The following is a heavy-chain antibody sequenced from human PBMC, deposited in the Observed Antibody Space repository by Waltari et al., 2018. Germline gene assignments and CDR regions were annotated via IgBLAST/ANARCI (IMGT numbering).Heavy chain of an antibody. CDR2: IIPNSATA. D-gene: IGHD3-3*01. J-gene: IGHJ5*02. Sequence: QVQLVQSGAEVKKPGCSVKGSCKASGGTFSSYAISWVRQAPGQGLEWMGGIIPNSATAHYAQKFQGRVTITADESTSPAYMVLSILRSEDTAVYYCASTLQPYDFLLGFDPWGQGTLVTVSS. CDR1: GGTFSSYA. V-gene: IGHV1-69*12. CDR3: ASTLQPYDFLLGFDP.